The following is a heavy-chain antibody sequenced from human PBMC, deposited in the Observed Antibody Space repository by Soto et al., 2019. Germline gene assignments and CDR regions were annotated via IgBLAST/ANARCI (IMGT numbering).Heavy chain of an antibody. CDR2: VYHPGRT. V-gene: IGHV4-61*01. CDR3: ARDFAYFDS. Sequence: QVQLQESGPGLVKPSETLSLTCTVSGASFKSGSYSWGWIRQPPGKGLEWIGYVYHPGRTSYNPSLKSRVSISMATSKNQFSLNLDSVTAADTAVYFCARDFAYFDSWGQGTLVTVSS. J-gene: IGHJ4*02. CDR1: GASFKSGSYS. D-gene: IGHD3-3*01.